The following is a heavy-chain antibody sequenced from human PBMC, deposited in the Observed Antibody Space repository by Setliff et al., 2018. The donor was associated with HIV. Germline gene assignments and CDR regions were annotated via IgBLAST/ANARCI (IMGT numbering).Heavy chain of an antibody. D-gene: IGHD3-16*02. V-gene: IGHV3-21*01. J-gene: IGHJ1*01. Sequence: NPGGSLRLSCAASGFTFSSYSMHWVRQAPGKGLEWVSSITDSSTYIYYADSLKGRFTISRDNAKHSLYLQMNSLRAEDTAVYYCARDSGPYYDYVWGTYRPIYFQHWGQGTRVTVSS. CDR3: ARDSGPYYDYVWGTYRPIYFQH. CDR1: GFTFSSYS. CDR2: ITDSSTYI.